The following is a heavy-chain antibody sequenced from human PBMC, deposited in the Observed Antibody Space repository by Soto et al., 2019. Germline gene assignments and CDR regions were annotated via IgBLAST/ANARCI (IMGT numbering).Heavy chain of an antibody. CDR3: ARVLRPGRSFDY. J-gene: IGHJ4*02. Sequence: QVQLVQSGAEVRKPGSSVTVSCKASGGSFSSYPFTWVRQAPGQGLEWMGGIIPIFGTANYAQRFQGRVTFTADASTSTAYMDLSSLRSEDTAVYYCARVLRPGRSFDYWGQGALVTVSS. CDR2: IIPIFGTA. D-gene: IGHD3-10*01. V-gene: IGHV1-69*01. CDR1: GGSFSSYP.